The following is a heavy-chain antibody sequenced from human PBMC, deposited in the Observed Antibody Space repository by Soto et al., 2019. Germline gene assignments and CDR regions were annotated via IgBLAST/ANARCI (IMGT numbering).Heavy chain of an antibody. CDR2: IYNTGHS. V-gene: IGHV4-31*03. CDR1: GGYISSGDYY. J-gene: IGHJ5*02. CDR3: ARGRRYTSSWYWFDP. Sequence: QVQLQESGPGLVKTSQTLSLTCTVSGGYISSGDYYWSWIRQHPEKGLEWIGYIYNTGHSSYNPSLLSRLTISIDTANNQFALKLSSVTAADTAMYYCARGRRYTSSWYWFDPWGQGTLVTVSS. D-gene: IGHD6-13*01.